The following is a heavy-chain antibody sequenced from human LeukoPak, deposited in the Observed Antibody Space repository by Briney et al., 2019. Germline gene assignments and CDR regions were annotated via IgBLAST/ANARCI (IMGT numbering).Heavy chain of an antibody. D-gene: IGHD2-15*01. J-gene: IGHJ5*02. CDR3: ARDAHPIGYCSGGSCYTNWFDP. CDR2: IYSDGST. V-gene: IGHV3-66*01. CDR1: GFIVSGDF. Sequence: PGGSLRLSCAASGFIVSGDFMSWVRQAPGKGLEWVSVIYSDGSTYYADSVKGRFTISRDNSKNTLDLQMTGLRAEDTAVYYCARDAHPIGYCSGGSCYTNWFDPWGQGTLVTVSS.